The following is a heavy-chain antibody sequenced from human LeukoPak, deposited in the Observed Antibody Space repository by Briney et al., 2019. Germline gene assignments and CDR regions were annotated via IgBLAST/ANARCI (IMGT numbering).Heavy chain of an antibody. CDR1: GFTFSSYG. V-gene: IGHV3-30*02. CDR3: ARDHGVYYYDSSGVYYMDV. J-gene: IGHJ6*03. D-gene: IGHD3-22*01. CDR2: IRYDGSNK. Sequence: PGGSLRLSCAASGFTFSSYGMHWARQAPGKGLEWVAFIRYDGSNKYYADSVKGRFTISRDNSKNTLYLQMNSLRSEDTAVYYCARDHGVYYYDSSGVYYMDVWGKGTTVTVSS.